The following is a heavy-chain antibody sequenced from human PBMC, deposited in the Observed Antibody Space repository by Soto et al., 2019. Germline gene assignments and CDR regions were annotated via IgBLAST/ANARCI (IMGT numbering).Heavy chain of an antibody. CDR2: IKHDTSEA. D-gene: IGHD3-16*02. V-gene: IGHV3-7*03. CDR1: GFKCSDYW. Sequence: DVQLVESGGGLVQPGRSLRLSCAASGFKCSDYWMSWVRQAPGKGLEWVGNIKHDTSEAHYADSVKGRFTITRDNIKNFLFLQMNGLRSDDTASYYCARDGLLFSGPYRPSRFDYWGLGTLVTVSS. J-gene: IGHJ4*02. CDR3: ARDGLLFSGPYRPSRFDY.